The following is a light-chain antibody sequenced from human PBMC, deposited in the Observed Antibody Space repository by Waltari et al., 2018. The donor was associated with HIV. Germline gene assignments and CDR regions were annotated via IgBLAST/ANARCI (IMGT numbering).Light chain of an antibody. V-gene: IGKV3-20*01. J-gene: IGKJ4*01. CDR2: GAS. CDR3: QQYYSSPPIT. CDR1: QSVSSSY. Sequence: EIVLTQSPGTLSLSPGARATLSCRASQSVSSSYLAWYQHKPGQAPRLLIYGASSRATGIPDRFSGSGSGTDFTLTISRLEPEDFAVYYCQQYYSSPPITFGGGTKVEIK.